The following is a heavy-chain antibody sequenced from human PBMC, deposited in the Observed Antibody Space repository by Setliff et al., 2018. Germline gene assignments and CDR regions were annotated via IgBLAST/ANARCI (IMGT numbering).Heavy chain of an antibody. Sequence: GGSLRLSCAASGFTFRGFAMHWVRQAPGKGLECVSYISATSGNIYYADSVKGRFTISRDDAKNSLYLQMKSLRAEDTAVYYCARGGKTAFDMWGQGTMVTVS. V-gene: IGHV3-48*01. CDR2: ISATSGNI. J-gene: IGHJ3*02. CDR3: ARGGKTAFDM. D-gene: IGHD1-26*01. CDR1: GFTFRGFA.